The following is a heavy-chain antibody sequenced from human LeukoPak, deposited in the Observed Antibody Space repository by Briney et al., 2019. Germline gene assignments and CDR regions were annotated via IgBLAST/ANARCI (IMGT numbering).Heavy chain of an antibody. CDR2: IYYSGST. D-gene: IGHD4-23*01. Sequence: PSATLSLTCAVSGASISSYYWSWIRPPPGKGLEWIGYIYYSGSTNYNPSLKSRVTISVDTSKNQFSLKLSSVTAADTAVYYCAREAYGGTSGMDVWGKGTTVTVSS. V-gene: IGHV4-59*01. CDR1: GASISSYY. CDR3: AREAYGGTSGMDV. J-gene: IGHJ6*04.